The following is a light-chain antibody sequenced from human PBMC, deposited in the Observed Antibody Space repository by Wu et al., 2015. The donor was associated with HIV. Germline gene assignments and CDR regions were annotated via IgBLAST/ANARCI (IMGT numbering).Light chain of an antibody. CDR3: QQSYSDTWT. J-gene: IGKJ1*01. Sequence: DIQMTQSPSSLSASLGDRVAITCRASQSISTSLHWYQQTPGKAPRLLIYSASTLQSGVPSRFSGGGSGTVFTLTISSLQPEDFATYYCQQSYSDTWTFGPGTKVEVK. V-gene: IGKV1-39*01. CDR2: SAS. CDR1: QSISTS.